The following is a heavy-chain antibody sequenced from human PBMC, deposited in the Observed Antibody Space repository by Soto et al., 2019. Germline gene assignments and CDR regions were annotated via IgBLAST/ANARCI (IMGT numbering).Heavy chain of an antibody. D-gene: IGHD6-13*01. J-gene: IGHJ6*02. CDR2: ISYDGSNK. CDR3: AKDVAGTSYYYYGMDV. V-gene: IGHV3-30*18. CDR1: GFTFSSYG. Sequence: GGSLRLSCAASGFTFSSYGMHWVRQAPGKGLEWVAVISYDGSNKYYADSVKGRFTISRDNSKNTLYLQMNSLRAEDTAVYYCAKDVAGTSYYYYGMDVWGQGTTVTVSS.